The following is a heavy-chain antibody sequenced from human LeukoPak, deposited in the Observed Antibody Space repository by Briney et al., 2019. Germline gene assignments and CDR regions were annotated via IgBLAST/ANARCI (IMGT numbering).Heavy chain of an antibody. Sequence: GGSLRVSCAASGITFSKYWMSWVRQAPGKGLEWVANMKHDGNEKYYVDSVKGRFTISRDNAQNSLYLQMNNLRAEDTAVYYCARDLGHSGYDLYDYWGQGTLVTVSS. J-gene: IGHJ4*02. CDR2: MKHDGNEK. CDR1: GITFSKYW. D-gene: IGHD5-12*01. V-gene: IGHV3-7*01. CDR3: ARDLGHSGYDLYDY.